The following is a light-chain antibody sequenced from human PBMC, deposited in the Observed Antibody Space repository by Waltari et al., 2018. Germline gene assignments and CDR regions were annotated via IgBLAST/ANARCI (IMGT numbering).Light chain of an antibody. CDR1: SGHSYYA. V-gene: IGLV4-69*01. Sequence: QLVLTQSPSASASLGASVSLTCTLSSGHSYYAIAWHQQQPQKGPRYLMKVNSDGSHTKGDVIPDRFSGSSSGAERYLTISSLQSEDAADYYCQTWGTGIWVFGGGTKLTVL. J-gene: IGLJ3*02. CDR3: QTWGTGIWV. CDR2: VNSDGSH.